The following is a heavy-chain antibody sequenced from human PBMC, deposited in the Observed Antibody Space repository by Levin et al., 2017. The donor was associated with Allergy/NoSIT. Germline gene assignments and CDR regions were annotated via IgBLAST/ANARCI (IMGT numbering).Heavy chain of an antibody. D-gene: IGHD1-26*01. CDR3: ARDWYSGTLDY. J-gene: IGHJ4*02. V-gene: IGHV3-30-3*01. Sequence: GGSLRLSCAASGFTFSSYAMHWVRQAPGKGLEWVAVISYDGSNKYYADSVKGRFTISRDNSKNTLYLQMNSLRAEDTAVYYCARDWYSGTLDYWGQGTLVTVSS. CDR1: GFTFSSYA. CDR2: ISYDGSNK.